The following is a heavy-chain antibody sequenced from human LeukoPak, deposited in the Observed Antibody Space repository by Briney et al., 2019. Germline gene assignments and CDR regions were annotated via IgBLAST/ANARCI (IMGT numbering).Heavy chain of an antibody. CDR2: IYSGGST. D-gene: IGHD3-10*01. J-gene: IGHJ4*02. Sequence: PGGSLRLSCVASGFTFSSYGISWVRQAPGKGLEWVSVIYSGGSTYYADSVKGRFTISRDNSKNTLYLQMNSLRAEDTAVYYCARVGTMVPGVKLPDYWGQGTLVTVSS. CDR1: GFTFSSYG. V-gene: IGHV3-53*01. CDR3: ARVGTMVPGVKLPDY.